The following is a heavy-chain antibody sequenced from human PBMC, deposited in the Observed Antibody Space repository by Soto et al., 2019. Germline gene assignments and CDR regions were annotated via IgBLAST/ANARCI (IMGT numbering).Heavy chain of an antibody. Sequence: SETLSLTCTVSVGSISSCGYYWSWIRQHPGKGLEWIGYIYYSGSTYYNPSLKSRVTISVDTSKNQFSLKLSSVTAADTAVYYCARGVDIAAAGTDYYGMDVWGQGTTVTVSS. CDR1: VGSISSCGYY. J-gene: IGHJ6*02. CDR2: IYYSGST. CDR3: ARGVDIAAAGTDYYGMDV. V-gene: IGHV4-31*03. D-gene: IGHD6-13*01.